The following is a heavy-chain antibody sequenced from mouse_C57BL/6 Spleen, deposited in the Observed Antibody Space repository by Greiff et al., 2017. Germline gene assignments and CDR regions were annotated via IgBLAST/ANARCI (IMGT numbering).Heavy chain of an antibody. CDR1: GFNIKNTY. Sequence: EVKLQESVAELVRPGASVKLSCTASGFNIKNTYMNWVKQRTEQGLEWIGRIDPANGNTKYAPKFQGKATITADTSSNTAYLPLSSLTSEDSAIYYYAWDWGEGYFDDWGQGTTLTVSS. J-gene: IGHJ2*01. V-gene: IGHV14-3*01. D-gene: IGHD4-1*01. CDR3: AWDWGEGYFDD. CDR2: IDPANGNT.